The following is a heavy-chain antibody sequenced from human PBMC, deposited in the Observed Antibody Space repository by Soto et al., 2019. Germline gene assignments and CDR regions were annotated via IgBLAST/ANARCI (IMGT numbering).Heavy chain of an antibody. D-gene: IGHD5-12*01. V-gene: IGHV3-30*18. J-gene: IGHJ4*02. CDR3: AKMTGATGIDY. CDR1: GFTFSSYG. CDR2: ISYDGSNK. Sequence: GGSLRLSCAASGFTFSSYGMHWVRQAPGKGLEWVAVISYDGSNKYYADSVKGRFTISRDNSKNTLYLQMNSLRAEDTAVYYCAKMTGATGIDYWGQGTLVTVSS.